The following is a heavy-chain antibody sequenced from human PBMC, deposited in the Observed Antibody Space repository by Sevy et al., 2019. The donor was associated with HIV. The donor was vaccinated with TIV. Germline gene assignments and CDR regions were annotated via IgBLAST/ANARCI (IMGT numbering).Heavy chain of an antibody. Sequence: GGSLRLSCAASGFTFSSYGMHWVRQAPGKGLEWVAVISYDGSNNYYADSVKGRFNISRDNSMNTPYLQMNSLRAEVTAVYYCAKAGSLSSWNSGGDYYYYGMDVWGQGTTVTVSS. CDR3: AKAGSLSSWNSGGDYYYYGMDV. D-gene: IGHD1-7*01. V-gene: IGHV3-30*18. CDR2: ISYDGSNN. CDR1: GFTFSSYG. J-gene: IGHJ6*02.